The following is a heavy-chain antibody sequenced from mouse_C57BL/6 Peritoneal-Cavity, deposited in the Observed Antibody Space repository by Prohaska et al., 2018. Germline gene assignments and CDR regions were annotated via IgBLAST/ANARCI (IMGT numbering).Heavy chain of an antibody. CDR3: ALIYYDYDGYAMDY. J-gene: IGHJ4*01. Sequence: GTSYNQKFKGKATLTVDTSSSTVYMELNSLTSEDSAVYYCALIYYDYDGYAMDYWGQGTSVTVSS. D-gene: IGHD2-4*01. CDR2: GT. V-gene: IGHV1-36*01.